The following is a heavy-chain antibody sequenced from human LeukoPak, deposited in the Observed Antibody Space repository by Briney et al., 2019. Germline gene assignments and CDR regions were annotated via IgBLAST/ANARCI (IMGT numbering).Heavy chain of an antibody. D-gene: IGHD5-12*01. CDR2: ISFDESSE. V-gene: IGHV3-30*18. CDR3: AKEVGYGSPYFDY. J-gene: IGHJ4*02. Sequence: GGSLRLSCAASGFTFSNYGMHWVRQAPGRGLEWVALISFDESSEYYADSVKGRFSISRDNSKNTLYLQMNNARVDDTAVYYCAKEVGYGSPYFDYWGQGTLVTVSS. CDR1: GFTFSNYG.